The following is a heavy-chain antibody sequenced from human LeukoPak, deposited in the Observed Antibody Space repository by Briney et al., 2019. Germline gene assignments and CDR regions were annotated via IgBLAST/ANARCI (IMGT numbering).Heavy chain of an antibody. Sequence: GESLQISCRGSGYSFTTYWVAWVRQLPGKGLEWMGIIYPGDSDTRYRPSFQGQVTISADKSLSTAYLQWSSLKASDTAMYYCARRSVVVTPNDAFDIWGQGTMVTVSS. CDR3: ARRSVVVTPNDAFDI. V-gene: IGHV5-51*01. CDR1: GYSFTTYW. CDR2: IYPGDSDT. J-gene: IGHJ3*02. D-gene: IGHD2-21*02.